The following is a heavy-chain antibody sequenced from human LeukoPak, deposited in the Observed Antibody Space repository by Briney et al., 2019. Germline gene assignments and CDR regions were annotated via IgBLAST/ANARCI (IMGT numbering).Heavy chain of an antibody. Sequence: PGGSPRLSCAASGFTVSSSYMSWVRQAPGKGLEWVSVIYRGDNTRYADSVKGRFTISRDNSKNTLYLQMNSLRVEDTAVYYCARDQLSVGWTFDPWGQGTLVTVSS. J-gene: IGHJ5*02. CDR3: ARDQLSVGWTFDP. CDR2: IYRGDNT. V-gene: IGHV3-66*01. D-gene: IGHD3-16*02. CDR1: GFTVSSSY.